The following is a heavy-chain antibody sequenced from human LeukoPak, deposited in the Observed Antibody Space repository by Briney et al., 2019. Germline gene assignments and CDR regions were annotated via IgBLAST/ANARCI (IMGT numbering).Heavy chain of an antibody. J-gene: IGHJ4*02. V-gene: IGHV3-7*01. Sequence: QAGGSLRLSCAASGFTFSSYWMSWVRQAPGKGLEWVANIKQDGSEKYYVDSVKGRFTIFRDNAKNSLYLQMNSLRAEDTAVYYCARDPHLGYCSGGSCYFDYWGQGTLVTVPS. CDR1: GFTFSSYW. CDR2: IKQDGSEK. CDR3: ARDPHLGYCSGGSCYFDY. D-gene: IGHD2-15*01.